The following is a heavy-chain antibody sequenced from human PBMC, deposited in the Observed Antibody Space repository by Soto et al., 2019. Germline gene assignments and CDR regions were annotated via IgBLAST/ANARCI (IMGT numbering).Heavy chain of an antibody. CDR3: AREGGGSLTGYYMGVANDYYYYGMDV. CDR2: ISSSSSYI. Sequence: GGSLRLSCAASGFTFSSYSMNWVRQAPGKGLEWVSSISSSSSYIYYADSVKGRFTISRDNAKNSLYLQMNSLRAEDTAVYYCAREGGGSLTGYYMGVANDYYYYGMDVWGQGTTVTVSS. D-gene: IGHD3-9*01. V-gene: IGHV3-21*01. CDR1: GFTFSSYS. J-gene: IGHJ6*02.